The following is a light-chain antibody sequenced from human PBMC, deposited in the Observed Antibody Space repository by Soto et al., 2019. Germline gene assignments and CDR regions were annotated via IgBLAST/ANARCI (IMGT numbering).Light chain of an antibody. CDR2: INSDGSH. CDR1: SGHSSYA. J-gene: IGLJ1*01. CDR3: QTWGTGIRV. Sequence: QPVLTQSPSASASLGASVKFICTLSSGHSSYAIAWHQQQPEKGPRYLMKINSDGSHSKGDGIPDRFSGSSSGAERYLTISSLQSEDVADYYCQTWGTGIRVFGTGTKLTVL. V-gene: IGLV4-69*01.